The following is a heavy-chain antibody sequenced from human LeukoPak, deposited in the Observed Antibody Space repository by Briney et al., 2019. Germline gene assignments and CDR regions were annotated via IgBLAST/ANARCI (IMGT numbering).Heavy chain of an antibody. J-gene: IGHJ2*01. D-gene: IGHD1-26*01. CDR1: GGSSSGYY. Sequence: SETLPLTCAIYGGSSSGYYWSWIRQPPGKGLEWIGEINHSASTNYNPSLKSRVTISVDTSKNQFSLKLSSVTAADTAVYYCARGGVGATTMPDWYFDLWGRGTVVTVSS. V-gene: IGHV4-34*01. CDR2: INHSAST. CDR3: ARGGVGATTMPDWYFDL.